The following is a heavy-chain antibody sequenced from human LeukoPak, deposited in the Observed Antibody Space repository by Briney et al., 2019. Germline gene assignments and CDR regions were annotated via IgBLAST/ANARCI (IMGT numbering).Heavy chain of an antibody. D-gene: IGHD1-26*01. Sequence: GGSLRLSCAASGFTFSSYAMSWVRQAPGKGLEWVSSISGSSTYYADSVKGRFTISRDNSKNTLYLQMNSLRAEDTAVYYCARAGDTTNYYGMDVWGQGTTVTVSS. J-gene: IGHJ6*02. CDR1: GFTFSSYA. V-gene: IGHV3-66*01. CDR3: ARAGDTTNYYGMDV. CDR2: ISGSST.